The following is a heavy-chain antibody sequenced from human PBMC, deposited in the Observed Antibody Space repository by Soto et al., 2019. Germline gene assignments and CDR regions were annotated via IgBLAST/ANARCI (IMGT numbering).Heavy chain of an antibody. CDR1: GFTFSSYA. J-gene: IGHJ6*02. V-gene: IGHV3-30-3*01. Sequence: GGSLRLSCAASGFTFSSYAMHWVRQAPGKGLEWVAVISYDGSNKYYADSVKDRFTISRDNSKNTLYLQMNSLRAEDTAVYYCARAYTRQLVLGAYYYYGMDVWGQGTTVTVSS. D-gene: IGHD6-13*01. CDR2: ISYDGSNK. CDR3: ARAYTRQLVLGAYYYYGMDV.